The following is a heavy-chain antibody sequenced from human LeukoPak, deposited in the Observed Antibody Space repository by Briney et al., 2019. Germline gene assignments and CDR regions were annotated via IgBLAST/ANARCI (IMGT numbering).Heavy chain of an antibody. CDR3: ARGAVNLPRGYYDSKLRDYYYGMDV. CDR1: GYTFTGYY. D-gene: IGHD3-22*01. Sequence: ASVKVSCKASGYTFTGYYMHWVRQAPGQGLEWMGWINPNSGGTNYAQKFQGWVTMTRDTSISTAYMELSRLRSDDTAVYYCARGAVNLPRGYYDSKLRDYYYGMDVWGQGTTVTVSS. V-gene: IGHV1-2*04. CDR2: INPNSGGT. J-gene: IGHJ6*02.